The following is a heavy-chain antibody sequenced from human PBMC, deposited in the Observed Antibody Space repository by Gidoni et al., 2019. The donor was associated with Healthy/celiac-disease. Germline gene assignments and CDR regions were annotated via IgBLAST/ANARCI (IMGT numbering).Heavy chain of an antibody. CDR1: GFTVSSYS. CDR3: ARDRGILQLGSLDY. V-gene: IGHV3-48*02. D-gene: IGHD6-13*01. Sequence: EVQLVESGGGLVQPGGSLSLACADSGFTVSSYSMNWVRQAPGKGLEWVSYISSSSSTIYYADSVKGRFTISRDNAKNSLYLQMNSLRDEYTAVYYCARDRGILQLGSLDYWGQGTLVTVSS. CDR2: ISSSSSTI. J-gene: IGHJ4*02.